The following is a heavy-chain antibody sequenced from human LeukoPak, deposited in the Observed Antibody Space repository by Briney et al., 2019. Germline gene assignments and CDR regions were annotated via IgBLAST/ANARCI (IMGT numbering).Heavy chain of an antibody. V-gene: IGHV3-23*01. D-gene: IGHD6-19*01. CDR3: AKDARRSSGWYFFDH. J-gene: IGHJ4*02. CDR1: GFAFSSQA. CDR2: ISDSGDST. Sequence: RTGGSLRLSCAASGFAFSSQAMGWVRQAPGKGLEWVSVISDSGDSTYHADSVKGRFTISRDNSKNTLYLQMNSLRAEDTAVYYCAKDARRSSGWYFFDHWGQGTLVTVSS.